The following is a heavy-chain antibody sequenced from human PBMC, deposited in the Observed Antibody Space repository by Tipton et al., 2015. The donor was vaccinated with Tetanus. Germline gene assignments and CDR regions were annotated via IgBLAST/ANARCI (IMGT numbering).Heavy chain of an antibody. J-gene: IGHJ6*02. CDR2: INHSGST. CDR3: ARERITMVRGQRPYGMDV. Sequence: LRLSCAASGFTFSSYSMNWVRQAPGKGLEWIGEINHSGSTNYNPSLKSRVTISVDTSKNQFSLKLSSVTAADTAVYYCARERITMVRGQRPYGMDVWGQGTTVTVSS. CDR1: GFTFSSYS. D-gene: IGHD3-10*01. V-gene: IGHV4-34*01.